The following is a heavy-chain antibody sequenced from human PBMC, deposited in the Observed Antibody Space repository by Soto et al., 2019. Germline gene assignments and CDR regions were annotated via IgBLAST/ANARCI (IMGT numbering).Heavy chain of an antibody. CDR3: EREWNWNYAFPNNWFDP. D-gene: IGHD1-7*01. CDR1: GFTVSSNY. V-gene: IGHV3-66*01. J-gene: IGHJ5*02. CDR2: IYSGGST. Sequence: PGGSLRLSCAASGFTVSSNYMSWVRQAPGKGLEWVSVIYSGGSTYYADSVKGRFTISRDNSKNTLYLQMNSLRAEDTAVYYCEREWNWNYAFPNNWFDPWGQGTLVTVSS.